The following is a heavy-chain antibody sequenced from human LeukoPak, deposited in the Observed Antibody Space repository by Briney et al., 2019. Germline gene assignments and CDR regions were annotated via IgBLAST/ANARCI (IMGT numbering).Heavy chain of an antibody. CDR1: GFSFSSYE. J-gene: IGHJ6*03. CDR3: AREGNWGTYYGYMDV. V-gene: IGHV3-53*01. Sequence: GGSLRLSCAASGFSFSSYEMNWVRQAPGKGLEWVSVIYSGGSAYYADSVKGRFTISRDNSKNTLYLQMNSLRAEDTAVYYCAREGNWGTYYGYMDVWGKGTTVTISS. D-gene: IGHD7-27*01. CDR2: IYSGGSA.